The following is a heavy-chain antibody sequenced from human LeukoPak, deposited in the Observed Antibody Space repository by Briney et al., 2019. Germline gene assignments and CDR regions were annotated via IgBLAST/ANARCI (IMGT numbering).Heavy chain of an antibody. V-gene: IGHV3-23*01. CDR2: ISGSGGST. Sequence: GGSLRLSCAASGFTFSSYAMSWVRQAPGKGLEWVSAISGSGGSTYYADSVKGRFTISRDNSKNTLYLQMNSLRAEDTAVHYCAKELRSSSWSKYDAFDIWGQGTMVTVSS. CDR3: AKELRSSSWSKYDAFDI. CDR1: GFTFSSYA. D-gene: IGHD6-13*01. J-gene: IGHJ3*02.